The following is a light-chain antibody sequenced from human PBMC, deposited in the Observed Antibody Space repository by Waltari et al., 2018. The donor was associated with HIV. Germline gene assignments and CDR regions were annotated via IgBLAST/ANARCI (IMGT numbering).Light chain of an antibody. Sequence: DIQMTQSPSSLSASVGDRVTITCRASQNINTYLNWYQQQPGKAPRLLIYAASSLQSGVPSMFSGSGSGTEFTLTVRTLQPEDFATYYCQQTYSTLALTFGGGTKVDMK. CDR3: QQTYSTLALT. CDR2: AAS. V-gene: IGKV1-39*01. J-gene: IGKJ4*01. CDR1: QNINTY.